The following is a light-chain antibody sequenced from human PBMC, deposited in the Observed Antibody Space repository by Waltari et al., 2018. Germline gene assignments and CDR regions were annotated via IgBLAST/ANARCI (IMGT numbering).Light chain of an antibody. CDR3: QHYLRLPVT. V-gene: IGKV3-20*01. CDR1: QSISRT. Sequence: EIVLTQSPGTLSLSPGERATLSCRASQSISRTLVWYQKKPGQAPRLLIYAASTRATGIPDRFSGSGSGTGFSLTISRLEPEDFAVYYCQHYLRLPVTFGQGTKVEIK. CDR2: AAS. J-gene: IGKJ1*01.